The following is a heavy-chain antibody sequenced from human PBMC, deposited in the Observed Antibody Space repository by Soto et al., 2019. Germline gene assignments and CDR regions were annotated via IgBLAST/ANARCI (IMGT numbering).Heavy chain of an antibody. Sequence: GASVKVSCKASGYTFTTYGISWVRQAPGQGLEWMGGISAYNGNTNYAQKVQGRVTMTEDTSTDTAYMELSSLRSEDTAVYYCATSPYSGSYYYYYGMDVWGQGSTVTVSS. CDR2: ISAYNGNT. V-gene: IGHV1-18*01. CDR3: ATSPYSGSYYYYYGMDV. D-gene: IGHD1-26*01. J-gene: IGHJ6*02. CDR1: GYTFTTYG.